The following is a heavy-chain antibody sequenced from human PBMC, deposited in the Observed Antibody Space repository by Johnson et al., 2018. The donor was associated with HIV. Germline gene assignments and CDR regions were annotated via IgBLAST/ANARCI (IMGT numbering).Heavy chain of an antibody. V-gene: IGHV3-9*01. CDR3: ARDPVSHYYDSSGSLDDAFDI. J-gene: IGHJ3*02. CDR1: GFTFDDYA. D-gene: IGHD3-22*01. Sequence: VQLVESGGGLVQPGRSLRLSCAASGFTFDDYAMHWVRQAPGKGLEWVSGISWNSASIGYADSVKGRFTISRDNSKNTLYLQMNSLRVEDTAVYYCARDPVSHYYDSSGSLDDAFDIWGQGTMVTVSS. CDR2: ISWNSASI.